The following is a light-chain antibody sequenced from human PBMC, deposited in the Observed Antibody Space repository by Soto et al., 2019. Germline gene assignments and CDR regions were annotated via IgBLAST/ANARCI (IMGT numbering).Light chain of an antibody. CDR1: QSISSW. CDR2: DAS. J-gene: IGKJ1*01. CDR3: QQYNSSLT. Sequence: DIQMTQSPSTLSASVGDRVTITCRASQSISSWLAWYQQKPGKAPKLLIYDASSLESGVPSRFSGSGSGTEFTLTISSLQPDDCATYYCQQYNSSLTFGQGTKVEIK. V-gene: IGKV1-5*01.